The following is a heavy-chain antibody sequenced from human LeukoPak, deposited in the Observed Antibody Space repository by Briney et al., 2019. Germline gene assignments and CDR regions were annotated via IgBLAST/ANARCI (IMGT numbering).Heavy chain of an antibody. CDR1: GFTFSNAW. Sequence: PGGSLRLSCAASGFTFSNAWMSWVRQAPGKGLEWGGRIKSKTDGGTTDYAAPVKGRFTISRDDSKNTLYLQMNSLKTEDTAVYYCTTDPSLAFTLLYYDSSHTNKGSQTNLDYWGQGTLVTVSS. CDR3: TTDPSLAFTLLYYDSSHTNKGSQTNLDY. J-gene: IGHJ4*02. CDR2: IKSKTDGGTT. V-gene: IGHV3-15*01. D-gene: IGHD3-22*01.